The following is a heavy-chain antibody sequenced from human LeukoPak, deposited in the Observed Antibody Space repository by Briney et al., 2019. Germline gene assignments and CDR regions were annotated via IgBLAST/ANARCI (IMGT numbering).Heavy chain of an antibody. CDR1: GFTFSSYW. J-gene: IGHJ3*02. CDR3: ARDGYYGSGSYSNDAFDI. CDR2: INSDGSST. D-gene: IGHD3-10*01. V-gene: IGHV3-74*01. Sequence: HPGGSLRLSCAASGFTFSSYWMHWVRQAPGKGLVWVSRINSDGSSTTYADSVKGRFTISRDNAKNTLYLQMNSLSAEDTDVYYCARDGYYGSGSYSNDAFDIWGEGTMVTVSS.